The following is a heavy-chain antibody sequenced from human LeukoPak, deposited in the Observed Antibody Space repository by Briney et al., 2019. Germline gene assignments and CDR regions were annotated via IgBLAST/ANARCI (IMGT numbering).Heavy chain of an antibody. CDR2: INHSGST. D-gene: IGHD2-2*01. Sequence: SETLSLTCAVYGGSFSVYYWSWIRQPPGKGLEWIGEINHSGSTNYNPSLKSRVTISVDTSKNQFSLKLSSVTAADTAVYYCARDLGYCSSTSCGDYYMDVWGKGTTVTVSS. CDR3: ARDLGYCSSTSCGDYYMDV. CDR1: GGSFSVYY. V-gene: IGHV4-34*01. J-gene: IGHJ6*03.